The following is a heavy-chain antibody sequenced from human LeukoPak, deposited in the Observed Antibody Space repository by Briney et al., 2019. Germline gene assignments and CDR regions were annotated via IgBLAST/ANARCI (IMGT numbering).Heavy chain of an antibody. V-gene: IGHV1-69*13. D-gene: IGHD1-26*01. CDR1: GYTLTELS. CDR2: IIPIFGTA. Sequence: SVKVSCKVSGYTLTELSMHWVRQAPGQGLEWMGGIIPIFGTANYAQKFQGRVTITADESTSTAYMELSSLRSEDTAVYYCAREEGESLHWGQGTLVTVSS. J-gene: IGHJ4*02. CDR3: AREEGESLH.